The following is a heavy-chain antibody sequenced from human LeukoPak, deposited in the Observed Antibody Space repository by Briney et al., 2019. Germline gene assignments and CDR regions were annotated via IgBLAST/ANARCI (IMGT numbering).Heavy chain of an antibody. D-gene: IGHD5-18*01. V-gene: IGHV3-74*01. CDR2: IYSDGSST. CDR3: ARGSYGNLYYY. Sequence: GGSLRLSCAASGFTFSSYAMHWVRQAPGKGLEWVSRIYSDGSSTSYADSVKGRFTISRDNAKNTLYLQMSSLRAEDTAVYYCARGSYGNLYYYWGQGTLVTVSS. J-gene: IGHJ4*02. CDR1: GFTFSSYA.